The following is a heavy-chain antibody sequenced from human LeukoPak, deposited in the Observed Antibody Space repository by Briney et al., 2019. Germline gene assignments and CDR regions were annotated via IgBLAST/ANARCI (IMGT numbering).Heavy chain of an antibody. CDR1: GYLFISYT. D-gene: IGHD3-16*01. J-gene: IGHJ4*02. CDR2: ININTGKP. Sequence: ASVTVSCKASGYLFISYTMNWVRQAPGQGLEWMGRININTGKPTYAQAFTGRFVFSFDTSVSTAYLQISSLQTEDTAMYYCARAYYDYVWGNLRLGYWGQGTLVTVSP. CDR3: ARAYYDYVWGNLRLGY. V-gene: IGHV7-4-1*02.